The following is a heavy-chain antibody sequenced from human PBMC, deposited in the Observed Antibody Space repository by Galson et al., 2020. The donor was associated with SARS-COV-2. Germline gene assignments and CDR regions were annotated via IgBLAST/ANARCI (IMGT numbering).Heavy chain of an antibody. CDR1: GFTFSQSG. Sequence: GGSLRLSCSASGFTFSQSGMTWVRQAPGKGLQWVASTSSSGRHINYADSVKGRFTISRDNAKNSLDLQMNSLRDEDTAIYYCARGGTHMVSAPLATWGQGILVTVSS. CDR2: TSSSGRHI. J-gene: IGHJ5*02. V-gene: IGHV3-21*01. D-gene: IGHD1-1*01. CDR3: ARGGTHMVSAPLAT.